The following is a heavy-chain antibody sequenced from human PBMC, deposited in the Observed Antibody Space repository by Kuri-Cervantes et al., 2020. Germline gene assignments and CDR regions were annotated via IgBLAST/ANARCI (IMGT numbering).Heavy chain of an antibody. CDR1: GYTFTSYD. J-gene: IGHJ4*02. Sequence: ASVKVSCKASGYTFTSYDINWVRQAPGQGLEWMGWISAYNGNTNYAQKLQGRVTMTTDTSTSTAYMELRSLRSDDTTVYYCVIARYFDWAPHYFDYWGQGTLVTVSS. CDR3: VIARYFDWAPHYFDY. CDR2: ISAYNGNT. D-gene: IGHD3-9*01. V-gene: IGHV1-18*01.